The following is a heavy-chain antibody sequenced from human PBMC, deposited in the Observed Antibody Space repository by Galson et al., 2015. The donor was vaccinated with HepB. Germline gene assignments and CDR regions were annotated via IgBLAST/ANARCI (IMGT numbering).Heavy chain of an antibody. V-gene: IGHV3-23*01. CDR1: GFTFSSYA. D-gene: IGHD2/OR15-2a*01. CDR2: ISGSGGST. J-gene: IGHJ6*02. Sequence: SLRLSCAASGFTFSSYAMSWVRQAPGKGLEWVSAISGSGGSTYYADSEKGRFTISRDNSKNTLYLQMYSLRAEDTAVYYCAKDHGFSTYFIYYGMDVWGQGTTVTVSS. CDR3: AKDHGFSTYFIYYGMDV.